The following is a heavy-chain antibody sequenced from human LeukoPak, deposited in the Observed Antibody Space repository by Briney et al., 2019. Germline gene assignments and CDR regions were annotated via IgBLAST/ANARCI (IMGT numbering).Heavy chain of an antibody. CDR2: ISGSGGST. V-gene: IGHV3-23*01. Sequence: GGSLRLSCAASGFTFSSYAMSWVRQAPGKGLEWVSAISGSGGSTYYADSVKGRFTTSRDNSKNTLYLQMNSLRAEDTAVYYCAKVNGGSGGYYVTHYFDYWGQGTLVTVSS. CDR1: GFTFSSYA. CDR3: AKVNGGSGGYYVTHYFDY. J-gene: IGHJ4*02. D-gene: IGHD3-22*01.